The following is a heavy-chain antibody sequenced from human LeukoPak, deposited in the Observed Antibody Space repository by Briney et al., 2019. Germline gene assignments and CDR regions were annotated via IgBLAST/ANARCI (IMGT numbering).Heavy chain of an antibody. D-gene: IGHD3-10*01. CDR2: INPNSGGT. Sequence: ASVKVSCKASGYTFTGYYMHWVRQAPGQGLEWMGWINPNSGGTNYAQKFQGRVTLTRDTSISTAYMELSRLRSDDTAVYYCAVGIWFGGHHDYWGQGTLVTVSS. V-gene: IGHV1-2*02. J-gene: IGHJ4*02. CDR1: GYTFTGYY. CDR3: AVGIWFGGHHDY.